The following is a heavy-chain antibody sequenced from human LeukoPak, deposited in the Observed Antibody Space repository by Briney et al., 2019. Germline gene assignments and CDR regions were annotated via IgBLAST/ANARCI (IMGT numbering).Heavy chain of an antibody. D-gene: IGHD5-24*01. J-gene: IGHJ4*02. V-gene: IGHV3-11*04. CDR3: ARDVSVYGRDGYNRHFDY. Sequence: GGSLRLSCAASGFTFSDYYMSWIRQAPGKGLEWVSYISSSGSTIYYADSVKGRFTISRDNAKNSLYLQMNSLRAEDTAVYYCARDVSVYGRDGYNRHFDYWGQGTLVTVSS. CDR1: GFTFSDYY. CDR2: ISSSGSTI.